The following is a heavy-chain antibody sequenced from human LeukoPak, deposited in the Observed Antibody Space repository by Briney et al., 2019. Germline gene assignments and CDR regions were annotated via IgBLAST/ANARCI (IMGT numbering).Heavy chain of an antibody. Sequence: GGSLRLSCAASGFTFSSYGMSWVRQAPGKGLEWVSAISGSGGSTYYADSVKGRFTISRDNSKNTLYLQMNSLRAEDTAVYYCAKTGGVGYSYGRGLYYYYYMDVWGKGTTVTISS. D-gene: IGHD5-18*01. J-gene: IGHJ6*03. CDR2: ISGSGGST. V-gene: IGHV3-23*01. CDR3: AKTGGVGYSYGRGLYYYYYMDV. CDR1: GFTFSSYG.